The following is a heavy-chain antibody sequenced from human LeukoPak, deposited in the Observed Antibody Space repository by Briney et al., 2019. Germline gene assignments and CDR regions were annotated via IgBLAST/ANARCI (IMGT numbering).Heavy chain of an antibody. J-gene: IGHJ4*02. D-gene: IGHD3/OR15-3a*01. CDR2: IYYSGST. Sequence: SETLSLTCTVSGGSISSNSYYWDWIRQPPGKGLEWIGSIYYSGSTYYNPSLKSRVTISVDTSKNQFSLKLSSVTAADTAVYYCARQTGSGLFILPGGQGTLVTVSS. CDR3: ARQTGSGLFILP. CDR1: GGSISSNSYY. V-gene: IGHV4-39*01.